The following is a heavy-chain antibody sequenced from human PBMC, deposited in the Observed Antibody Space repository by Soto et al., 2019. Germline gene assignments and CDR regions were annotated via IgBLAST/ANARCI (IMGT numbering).Heavy chain of an antibody. CDR1: GDXVSSNTAA. Sequence: XQXLSLTCAISGDXVSSNTAAWNWIRSSPSRGLEWLGSTYYRPNWRNDYAVSVKSRITFNPDTSKNHFSLQMNSVTTDDTAVYYCARGVAGSGFDLWGQGTLGTVSS. CDR3: ARGVAGSGFDL. J-gene: IGHJ4*02. V-gene: IGHV6-1*01. D-gene: IGHD6-19*01. CDR2: TYYRPNWRN.